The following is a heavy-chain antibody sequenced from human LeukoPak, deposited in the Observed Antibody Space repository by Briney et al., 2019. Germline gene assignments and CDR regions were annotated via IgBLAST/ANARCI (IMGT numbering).Heavy chain of an antibody. Sequence: ASVKVSCKASGYTFTSYYMHWVLQAPGQWLELMGIINPNGGSPSYAQKFQGRVTMTRDTSTSTVYMELSSLRSEDTAVYYCASLETMVRGVIIRGLDVWGKGTTVTVSS. V-gene: IGHV1-46*01. CDR1: GYTFTSYY. CDR2: INPNGGSP. D-gene: IGHD3-10*01. J-gene: IGHJ6*04. CDR3: ASLETMVRGVIIRGLDV.